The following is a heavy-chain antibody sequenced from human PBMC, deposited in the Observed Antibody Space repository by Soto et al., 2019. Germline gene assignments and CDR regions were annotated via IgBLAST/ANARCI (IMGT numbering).Heavy chain of an antibody. CDR3: ARAVGNTIDY. D-gene: IGHD3-3*01. J-gene: IGHJ4*02. Sequence: GGSLRLSCAASGFTLRIYWMHWVRQAPGKGLVWVSSIENDGRTTNYADSVKGRFTISRDNSKNTLYLQMNSLRAEDTAVYYCARAVGNTIDYWGQGTLVTVYS. CDR2: IENDGRTT. CDR1: GFTLRIYW. V-gene: IGHV3-74*01.